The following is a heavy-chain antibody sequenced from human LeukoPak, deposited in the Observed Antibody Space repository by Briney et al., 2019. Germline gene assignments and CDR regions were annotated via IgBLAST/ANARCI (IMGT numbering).Heavy chain of an antibody. D-gene: IGHD6-19*01. J-gene: IGHJ4*02. Sequence: PGGSLRLSCVASGFTFSSYAMNWVRQAPGKGLEWVSSISSSSSYIYYADSVKGRFTISRDNAKNSLYLQMNSLRAEDTAVYYCARLSFIAVAGADYWGQGTLVTVSS. V-gene: IGHV3-21*01. CDR3: ARLSFIAVAGADY. CDR2: ISSSSSYI. CDR1: GFTFSSYA.